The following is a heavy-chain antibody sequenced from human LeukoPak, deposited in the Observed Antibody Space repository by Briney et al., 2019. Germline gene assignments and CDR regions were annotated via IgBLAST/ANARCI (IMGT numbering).Heavy chain of an antibody. CDR2: ISSSGGST. CDR3: AKDSFRSSSGVDP. V-gene: IGHV3-23*01. CDR1: GFTFSSYA. J-gene: IGHJ5*02. Sequence: TGGSLRLSCAASGFTFSSYAMTWVRQAPGKALQWVSAISSSGGSTYYADSVKGRFTISRDNSKNTLFLQMNSLRAEDTAVYYCAKDSFRSSSGVDPWGQGTLVTVSS. D-gene: IGHD6-19*01.